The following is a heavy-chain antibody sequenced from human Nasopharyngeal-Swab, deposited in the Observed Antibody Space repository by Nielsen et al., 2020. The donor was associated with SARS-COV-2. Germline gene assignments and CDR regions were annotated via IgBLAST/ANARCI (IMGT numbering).Heavy chain of an antibody. Sequence: GESLKISCAASGFTFSSYGMHWVRQAPGKGLEWVAVIWYDGSNKYYADSVKGRFTISRDNSKNTLYLQMNSLRAEDTAVYYCARDEIAGIAPDYWGQGTLVTVSS. J-gene: IGHJ4*02. CDR3: ARDEIAGIAPDY. D-gene: IGHD6-13*01. CDR1: GFTFSSYG. CDR2: IWYDGSNK. V-gene: IGHV3-33*01.